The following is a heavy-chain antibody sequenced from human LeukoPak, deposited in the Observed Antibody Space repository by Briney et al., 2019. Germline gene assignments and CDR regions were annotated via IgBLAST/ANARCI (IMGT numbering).Heavy chain of an antibody. CDR3: AREGWYSYGSFDY. CDR2: ISSSSSYI. Sequence: PGGSLRLSCAASGFTFSSYSMNWVRQAPGKGLEWVSSISSSSSYIYYADSVKGRFTISRDNAKNSLYLQMNSLRAEDTAVYYCAREGWYSYGSFDYWGQGTLVTVSS. V-gene: IGHV3-21*01. CDR1: GFTFSSYS. J-gene: IGHJ4*02. D-gene: IGHD5-18*01.